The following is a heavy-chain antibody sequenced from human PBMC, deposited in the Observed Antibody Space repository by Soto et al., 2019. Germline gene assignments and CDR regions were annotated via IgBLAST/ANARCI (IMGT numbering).Heavy chain of an antibody. CDR2: ISGFNGNT. V-gene: IGHV1-18*01. CDR3: ARIGVSSGHESPDFDS. Sequence: ASVKVSCKASGYTFNFYGITWVRQAPGQGLEWMGWISGFNGNTNYAADLQGRVTMTTDTSTSTAYMELRGLRSDDTAVYYCARIGVSSGHESPDFDSWGQGTLVTAPQ. CDR1: GYTFNFYG. J-gene: IGHJ4*02. D-gene: IGHD3-16*01.